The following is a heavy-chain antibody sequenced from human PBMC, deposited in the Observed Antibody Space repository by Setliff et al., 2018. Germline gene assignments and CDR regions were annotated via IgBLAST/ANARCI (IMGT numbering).Heavy chain of an antibody. J-gene: IGHJ3*02. CDR3: ARGRMRGSCSGPSCTYDPFDI. CDR1: GGSISTTNYF. CDR2: IQKSGST. D-gene: IGHD2-2*01. Sequence: SETLSLTCTVSGGSISTTNYFWGWIRQPPGGGLESIGYIQKSGSTNYNPSLMSRVSISVDTSKNQFSLILRSVTAADTAVYYCARGRMRGSCSGPSCTYDPFDIWGQGTPVTVS. V-gene: IGHV4-61*05.